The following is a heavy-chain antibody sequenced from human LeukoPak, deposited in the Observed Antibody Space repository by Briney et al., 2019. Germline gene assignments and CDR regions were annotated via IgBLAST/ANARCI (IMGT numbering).Heavy chain of an antibody. Sequence: GASVKLSCKASGYTFTGYYMHWVRQAPGQGLEWMGWINPNSGGTNYAQKFQGRVTMTTDTSISTAYIELIRLRSDDTAVYYCAMWVYGMDVWGQGTTVTVSS. CDR3: AMWVYGMDV. V-gene: IGHV1-2*02. CDR1: GYTFTGYY. D-gene: IGHD1-26*01. J-gene: IGHJ6*02. CDR2: INPNSGGT.